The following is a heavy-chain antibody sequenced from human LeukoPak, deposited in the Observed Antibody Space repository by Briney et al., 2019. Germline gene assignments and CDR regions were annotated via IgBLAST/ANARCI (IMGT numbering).Heavy chain of an antibody. CDR3: ARADIRAIASSGWYGFDY. V-gene: IGHV1-18*01. D-gene: IGHD6-19*01. J-gene: IGHJ4*02. CDR2: ISGYNGNT. Sequence: ASVKVSCRASGYTFTSYGISWVRQAPGQGLEWMGWISGYNGNTNYAQKFQGRVTMTTDTSTSAAYMELRSLRSDDTAVYYCARADIRAIASSGWYGFDYWGQGTLVTVSS. CDR1: GYTFTSYG.